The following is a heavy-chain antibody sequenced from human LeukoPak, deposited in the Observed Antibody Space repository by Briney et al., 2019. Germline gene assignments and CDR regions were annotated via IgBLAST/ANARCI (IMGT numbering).Heavy chain of an antibody. D-gene: IGHD6-19*01. CDR1: GLNFDDYA. Sequence: GGSLRLSCAAPGLNFDDYAIHWVRQAPGKGLEWVSLISGDGGSTFYADSVRGRFTISRDNSKNSLYLQMSSLRSEDTAFYFCARATDSSGWYDYWGQGTLVTVSS. V-gene: IGHV3-43*02. J-gene: IGHJ4*02. CDR3: ARATDSSGWYDY. CDR2: ISGDGGST.